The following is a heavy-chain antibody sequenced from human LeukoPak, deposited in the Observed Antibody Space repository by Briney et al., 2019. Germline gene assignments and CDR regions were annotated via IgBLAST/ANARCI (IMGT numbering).Heavy chain of an antibody. D-gene: IGHD2-2*01. V-gene: IGHV3-7*01. CDR3: ARSRPRYYYYYGMDV. Sequence: GGSLRLSCAASGFTFSSYWMSWVRQAPGKGLEWVANIKQDGGEKYYVESVKGRFTISRDNVKNSLYLQMNSLRVEDTAVYYCARSRPRYYYYYGMDVWGQGTTVTVSS. CDR2: IKQDGGEK. J-gene: IGHJ6*02. CDR1: GFTFSSYW.